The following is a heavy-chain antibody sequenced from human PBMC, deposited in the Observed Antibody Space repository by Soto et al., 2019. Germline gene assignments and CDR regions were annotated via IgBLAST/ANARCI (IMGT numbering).Heavy chain of an antibody. Sequence: GGSLRLSCAASGFTLNNAWMNWVRQAPGKGLEWVGRIKGKSDGGTTDYIAPVKGRFTISRDDSRNTVYLQMNSLKTEDTAMYSCSRYGCTGGALDCWGRGTLVTVPS. V-gene: IGHV3-15*07. J-gene: IGHJ4*02. CDR2: IKGKSDGGTT. CDR1: GFTLNNAW. CDR3: SRYGCTGGALDC. D-gene: IGHD4-17*01.